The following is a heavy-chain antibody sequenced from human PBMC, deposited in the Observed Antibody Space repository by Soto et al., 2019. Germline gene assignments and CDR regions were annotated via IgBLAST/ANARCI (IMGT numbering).Heavy chain of an antibody. D-gene: IGHD1-7*01. CDR1: GFTFSDYY. CDR2: ISGSGSTI. Sequence: PGGSRRLSCAASGFTFSDYYMNWIRQAPGKGLEWVSYISGSGSTIYYADSVKGRFTISRDNAKNSLYLQVNSLRAEDTAVYYCARGDGTTMDYWGQGTLVTVSS. V-gene: IGHV3-11*01. CDR3: ARGDGTTMDY. J-gene: IGHJ4*02.